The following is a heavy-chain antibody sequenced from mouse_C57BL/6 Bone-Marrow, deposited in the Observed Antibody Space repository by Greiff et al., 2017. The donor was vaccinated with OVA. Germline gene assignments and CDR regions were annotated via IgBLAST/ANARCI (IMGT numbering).Heavy chain of an antibody. CDR3: ARVEGSYDYYTMDY. D-gene: IGHD6-5*01. J-gene: IGHJ4*01. Sequence: VQLKESDAELVKPGASVKISCKVSGYTFTDHTIHWMKQRPEQGLEWIGYIYPRDGSTKYNEKFKGKGTLTSDKSTSTAYMQLNSMTSEDSAVYFCARVEGSYDYYTMDYWGQGTSVTVSS. V-gene: IGHV1-78*01. CDR2: IYPRDGST. CDR1: GYTFTDHT.